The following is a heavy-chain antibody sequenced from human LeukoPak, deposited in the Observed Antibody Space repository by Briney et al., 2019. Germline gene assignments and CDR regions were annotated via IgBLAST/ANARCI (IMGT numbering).Heavy chain of an antibody. CDR3: AREVIIVTGYETQVFDY. CDR1: GDSISSSSSY. Sequence: PSETLSLTCTVSGDSISSSSSYWGWIRQPPGEGLEWIVRIYTSGNTNYNPSLKSLITISVDTTKNQFSLKLSSVTAADTAVYYCAREVIIVTGYETQVFDYWGQGTLVTVSS. CDR2: IYTSGNT. D-gene: IGHD3-9*01. V-gene: IGHV4-39*07. J-gene: IGHJ4*02.